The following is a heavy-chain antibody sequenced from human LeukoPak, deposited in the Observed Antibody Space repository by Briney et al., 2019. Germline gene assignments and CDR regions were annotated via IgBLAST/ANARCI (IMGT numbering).Heavy chain of an antibody. J-gene: IGHJ4*02. V-gene: IGHV4-59*08. CDR1: GGSISSYY. Sequence: PSETLSLTCTVSGGSISSYYWSWIRQPPGKGLEWIGYIYYSGSTNYNPSLKRRVTILVDTSKNQFSLKLSSVTAADTAVYYCATLGYTYGPFDYWGQGTLVTVSS. D-gene: IGHD5-18*01. CDR3: ATLGYTYGPFDY. CDR2: IYYSGST.